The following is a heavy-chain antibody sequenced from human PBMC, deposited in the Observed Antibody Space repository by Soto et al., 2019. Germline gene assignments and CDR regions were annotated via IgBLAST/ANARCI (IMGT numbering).Heavy chain of an antibody. CDR3: ARPSSGYGDDGLPLKF. J-gene: IGHJ4*02. Sequence: QVQLVQSGAEVKKPGASVKVSCKASGYTFTGYGIAWVRQAPGQGLEWMGWISAHNGNTISAQKRQGRVTMTTDTSTSTAYMELRSLRSDDTAVYFCARPSSGYGDDGLPLKFWGQGTLVTVSS. D-gene: IGHD5-12*01. CDR1: GYTFTGYG. V-gene: IGHV1-18*01. CDR2: ISAHNGNT.